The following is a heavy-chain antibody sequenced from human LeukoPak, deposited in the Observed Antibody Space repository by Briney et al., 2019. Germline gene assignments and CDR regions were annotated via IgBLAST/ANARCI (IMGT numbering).Heavy chain of an antibody. V-gene: IGHV4-34*01. CDR2: INHSGST. CDR1: GGSFSGYY. CDR3: ARGGGYSSSWPFDY. J-gene: IGHJ4*02. D-gene: IGHD6-13*01. Sequence: SETLSLTCAVYGGSFSGYYWSWIRQPPGKGLEWIGEINHSGSTNYNPSLKSRVTISVDTSKNQFSLKLSSVTAAGTAVYYCARGGGYSSSWPFDYWGQGTLVTVSS.